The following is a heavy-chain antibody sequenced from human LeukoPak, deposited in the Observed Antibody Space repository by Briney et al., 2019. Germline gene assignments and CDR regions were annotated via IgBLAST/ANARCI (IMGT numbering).Heavy chain of an antibody. CDR3: ARDLPSKPTYCGGDCYKEGNWFDP. CDR1: GGSISSYY. V-gene: IGHV4-59*01. J-gene: IGHJ5*02. CDR2: IYYSGST. Sequence: SETLSLTCTVSGGSISSYYWSWIRQPPGKGLEWIGYIYYSGSTNYNPSLTSRVTISVNTSKKQFSLKLSSVTAADTAVYYCARDLPSKPTYCGGDCYKEGNWFDPWGQGTLVTVSS. D-gene: IGHD2-21*01.